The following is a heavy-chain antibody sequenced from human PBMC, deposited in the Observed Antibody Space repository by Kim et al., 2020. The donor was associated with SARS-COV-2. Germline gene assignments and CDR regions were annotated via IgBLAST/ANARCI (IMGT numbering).Heavy chain of an antibody. CDR3: ARDRGYCTGGSCYSIFDY. D-gene: IGHD2-15*01. CDR1: GVSFNNYW. J-gene: IGHJ4*02. Sequence: GGSLRLSCAASGVSFNNYWMGWVRQAPGKGLEWVAHIKEDGSEKYYVDSVKGRFTISRDNAKNSLYLQMNSLRAEDTAVYYCARDRGYCTGGSCYSIFDYWCQGTQVTVSS. CDR2: IKEDGSEK. V-gene: IGHV3-7*03.